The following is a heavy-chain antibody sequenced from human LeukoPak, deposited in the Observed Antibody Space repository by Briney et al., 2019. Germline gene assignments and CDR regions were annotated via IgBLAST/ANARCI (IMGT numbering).Heavy chain of an antibody. D-gene: IGHD1/OR15-1a*01. Sequence: ASVKVSCKASGYTFTGYWMHWVRQAPGQGLEWMGRIIPILGIANYAQKFQGRVTITADKSTSTAYMELSSLRSEDTAVYYCARDEQLYYFDYWGQGTLVTVSS. CDR2: IIPILGIA. CDR3: ARDEQLYYFDY. CDR1: GYTFTGYW. J-gene: IGHJ4*02. V-gene: IGHV1-69*04.